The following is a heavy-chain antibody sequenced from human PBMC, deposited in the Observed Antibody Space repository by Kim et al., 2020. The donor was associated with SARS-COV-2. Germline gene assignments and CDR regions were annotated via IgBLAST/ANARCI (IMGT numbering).Heavy chain of an antibody. CDR3: AAFRRGAY. V-gene: IGHV5-10-1*01. Sequence: DSYTNYSPSFQGHVTISADKSISTAYLQWSSLKASDTAMYYCAAFRRGAYWGQGTLVTVSS. CDR2: DSYT. J-gene: IGHJ4*02.